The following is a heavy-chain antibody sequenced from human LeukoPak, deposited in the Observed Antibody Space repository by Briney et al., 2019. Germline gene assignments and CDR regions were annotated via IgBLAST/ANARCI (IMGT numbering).Heavy chain of an antibody. CDR1: GGSISSSSYY. CDR3: ARDTYYSDMDV. J-gene: IGHJ6*02. Sequence: SETLSLTCTVSGGSISSSSYYWGWIRQPPGKGLEWIGSIYYSGSTYYNPSLKSRVTISVDTSKNQFSLKLSSVTAADTAVYYCARDTYYSDMDVWGQGTTVTVSS. V-gene: IGHV4-39*07. CDR2: IYYSGST.